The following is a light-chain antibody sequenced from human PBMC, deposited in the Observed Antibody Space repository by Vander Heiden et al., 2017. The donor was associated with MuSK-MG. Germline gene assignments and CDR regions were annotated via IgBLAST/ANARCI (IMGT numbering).Light chain of an antibody. CDR1: QTVRDNY. J-gene: IGKJ2*01. V-gene: IGKV3-20*01. Sequence: IVLTQSPGSLSLSPGERVTLSCRASQTVRDNYLAWYQHHPGQAPRLLIFGATTRATGVPDRFSGSGSGADFTLTISGLEPEDIAVYYCQHYGDLPFTFGRGTKLEIK. CDR2: GAT. CDR3: QHYGDLPFT.